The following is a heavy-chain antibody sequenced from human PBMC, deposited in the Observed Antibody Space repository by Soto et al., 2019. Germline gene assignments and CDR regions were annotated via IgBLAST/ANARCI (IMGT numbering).Heavy chain of an antibody. D-gene: IGHD3-16*01. CDR3: GPQGGGGGY. J-gene: IGHJ4*02. CDR2: IYSGGYT. CDR1: GFTVSNNY. V-gene: IGHV3-53*01. Sequence: EVQLVESGGGLIQPGGSLRLSCAVSGFTVSNNYMSWVRQAPGKGLEGVSVIYSGGYTAYGDSVKGRFTISRDNSKNTLYRQKNSRGADDPAVYYGGPQGGGGGYWGQGTLVTVSS.